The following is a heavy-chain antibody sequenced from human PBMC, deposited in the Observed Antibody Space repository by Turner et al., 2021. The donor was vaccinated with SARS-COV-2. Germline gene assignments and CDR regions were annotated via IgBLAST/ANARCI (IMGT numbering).Heavy chain of an antibody. J-gene: IGHJ4*02. CDR1: GFTFSSYA. V-gene: IGHV3-30-3*01. Sequence: QVQLVESGGGVVQPGRSLRLSCAASGFTFSSYAMHWVRPAPGKGLEGVAVISYDGSNKYYADSVKGRFTISRDNSKNTLYLQMNSLRAEDTAVYYCARGGGGNYFYFDYWGQGTLVTVSS. D-gene: IGHD1-26*01. CDR2: ISYDGSNK. CDR3: ARGGGGNYFYFDY.